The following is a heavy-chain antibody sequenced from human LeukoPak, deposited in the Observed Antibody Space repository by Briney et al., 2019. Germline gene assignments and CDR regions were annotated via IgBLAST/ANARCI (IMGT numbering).Heavy chain of an antibody. CDR1: GYSFTTYW. D-gene: IGHD3-10*01. CDR2: IYPGDSDT. CDR3: ARRRVGSGSYYNVGGYYFDN. V-gene: IGHV5-51*01. J-gene: IGHJ4*02. Sequence: PGESLKISCKGSGYSFTTYWIGWVRQMPGKGLEWMGDIYPGDSDTRYSPSFQGQVTISVDESISTAYLQWSSLKASDTAIYYCARRRVGSGSYYNVGGYYFDNWGQGTLVTVSS.